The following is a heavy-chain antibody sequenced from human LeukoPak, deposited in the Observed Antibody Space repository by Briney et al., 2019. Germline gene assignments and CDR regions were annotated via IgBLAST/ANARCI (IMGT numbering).Heavy chain of an antibody. CDR3: ARDSTGYWYFDL. CDR2: ITSSSTNI. V-gene: IGHV3-48*02. J-gene: IGHJ2*01. Sequence: GGSLRLSCAASGFTFSTYNMNWVRQAPGKGLEWVSHITSSSTNIYYADSVKGRFTISRDNAKNALSLQMNSLRDEDTAVYYCARDSTGYWYFDLWGRGNLVSVSS. D-gene: IGHD3-3*02. CDR1: GFTFSTYN.